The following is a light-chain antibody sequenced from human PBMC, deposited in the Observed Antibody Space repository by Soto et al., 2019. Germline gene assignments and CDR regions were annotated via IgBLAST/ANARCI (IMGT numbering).Light chain of an antibody. V-gene: IGKV3-15*01. CDR1: QSVSSN. J-gene: IGKJ1*01. Sequence: EIVMTQSPATLSVSPGERATLSCRASQSVSSNLAWYQQKPGQPPRLLIYDASTRATGVPATFSGSGSGTEFTLTISSLQSEDFAVYYCQQYSNWPPWTFGQGTKVEIK. CDR2: DAS. CDR3: QQYSNWPPWT.